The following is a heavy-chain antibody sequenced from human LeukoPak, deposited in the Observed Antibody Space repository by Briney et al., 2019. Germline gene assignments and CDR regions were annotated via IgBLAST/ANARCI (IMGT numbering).Heavy chain of an antibody. D-gene: IGHD1-26*01. V-gene: IGHV3-48*03. CDR1: GFTFSSYE. J-gene: IGHJ4*02. CDR2: ISSSGSTI. Sequence: PGGSLRLSCAASGFTFSSYEMNWVRQAPGKGLEWVSYISSSGSTIYYADSVKGRFTISRDNAKNSLYLQMNSLRAEDTAVYYCARGLHSWEEDYDYWGQGTLVTVSS. CDR3: ARGLHSWEEDYDY.